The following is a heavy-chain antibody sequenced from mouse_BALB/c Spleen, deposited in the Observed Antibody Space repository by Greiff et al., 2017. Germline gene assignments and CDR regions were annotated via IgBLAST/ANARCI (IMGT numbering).Heavy chain of an antibody. CDR1: GFAFSSYD. Sequence: EVMLVESGGGLVKPGGSLKLSCAASGFAFSSYDMSWVRQTPEKRLEWVAYISSGGGSTYYPDTVKGRFTISRDNAKNTLYLQMSSLKSEDTAMYYCARHPYYGNYGYAMDYWGQGTSVTVSS. J-gene: IGHJ4*01. D-gene: IGHD2-10*01. CDR2: ISSGGGST. V-gene: IGHV5-12-1*01. CDR3: ARHPYYGNYGYAMDY.